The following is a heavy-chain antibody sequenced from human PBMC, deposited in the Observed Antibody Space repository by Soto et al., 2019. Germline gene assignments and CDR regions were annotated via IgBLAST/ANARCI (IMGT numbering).Heavy chain of an antibody. CDR3: TRDDFSYDSSVYYSRFDP. CDR1: GITFGEYA. V-gene: IGHV3-49*04. Sequence: PGGSLRLSCTAPGITFGEYAMSWVRRAPGKGLEWISFISSKTYGGTTEYAASVKGRFTISRDDSKSIVYLQMYSLKTEDTAVYYCTRDDFSYDSSVYYSRFDPWGQGTLVTVSS. CDR2: ISSKTYGGTT. D-gene: IGHD3-22*01. J-gene: IGHJ5*02.